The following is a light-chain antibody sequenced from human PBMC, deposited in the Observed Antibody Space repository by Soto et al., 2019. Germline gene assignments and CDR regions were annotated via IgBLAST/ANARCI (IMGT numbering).Light chain of an antibody. V-gene: IGLV2-8*01. CDR1: SSDVGAYSY. CDR2: EVS. CDR3: SSYAGSNNFVV. Sequence: QSALTQPPSASGSPGQSVTISCTGTSSDVGAYSYVSWYQQHPGKAPKLLIYEVSKRPSGVPDRFSGSESGNAASLTVSGLQAEDAADYYCSSYAGSNNFVVFGGGTKLTVL. J-gene: IGLJ2*01.